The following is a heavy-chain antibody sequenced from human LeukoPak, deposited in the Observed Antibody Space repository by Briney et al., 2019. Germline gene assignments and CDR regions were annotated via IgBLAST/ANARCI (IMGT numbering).Heavy chain of an antibody. Sequence: PSETLSLTCTVSGGSISSSSYYWGWIRQPPGKGLEWIGSIYYSGSTYYNPSLKSRVTISVDTSKNQFSLKLSSVTAADTAVYYCARTLYSSGRYSDYWGQGTLVTVSS. D-gene: IGHD6-19*01. J-gene: IGHJ4*02. CDR2: IYYSGST. CDR3: ARTLYSSGRYSDY. V-gene: IGHV4-39*01. CDR1: GGSISSSSYY.